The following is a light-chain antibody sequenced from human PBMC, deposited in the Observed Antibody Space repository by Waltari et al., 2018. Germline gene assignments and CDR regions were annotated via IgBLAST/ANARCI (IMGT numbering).Light chain of an antibody. V-gene: IGKV1-39*01. J-gene: IGKJ1*01. CDR2: AAS. Sequence: MTQSPLSLSASVGDRVTITCRAIQSITSYLKWYQQKPGKAPKVLIYAASSLQSGVPTRFSGSGSGTDFTLTISSLQPEDFATYYCQQSYSTPPTFGQGTKVEIK. CDR3: QQSYSTPPT. CDR1: QSITSY.